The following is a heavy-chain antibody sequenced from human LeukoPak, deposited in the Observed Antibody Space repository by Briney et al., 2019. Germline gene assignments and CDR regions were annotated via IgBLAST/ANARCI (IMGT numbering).Heavy chain of an antibody. CDR3: ARRVGSSWQFDF. CDR2: IYPGDSDT. J-gene: IGHJ4*02. D-gene: IGHD6-13*01. CDR1: GYTFTNYW. Sequence: PGESLKISCKGSGYTFTNYWIGWVRQMPGKGLEWMGIIYPGDSDTRYSPSFQGQVTISADKSITTAYLQWSSLKASDTAVYYCARRVGSSWQFDFWGQGTLVTVSS. V-gene: IGHV5-51*01.